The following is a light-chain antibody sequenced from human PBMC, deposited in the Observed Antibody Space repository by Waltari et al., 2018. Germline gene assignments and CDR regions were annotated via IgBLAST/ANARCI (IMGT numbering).Light chain of an antibody. J-gene: IGKJ2*03. Sequence: EIVLTQSPATLSLSPGERATPSCRASQSVSSSLAWYQQKPGQAPRLLIYGASSRATGIPDRFSGSGSGTDFTLTISSLEPEDFAVYYCQQYSNWPHSFGQGTKVEIK. CDR3: QQYSNWPHS. CDR2: GAS. CDR1: QSVSSS. V-gene: IGKV3-15*01.